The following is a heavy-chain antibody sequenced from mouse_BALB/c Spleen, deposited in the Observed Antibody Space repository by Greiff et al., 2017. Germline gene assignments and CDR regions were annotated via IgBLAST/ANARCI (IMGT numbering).Heavy chain of an antibody. CDR3: ARDYYGSSGYAMDY. CDR1: GFSLTSYG. CDR2: IWAGGST. D-gene: IGHD1-1*01. V-gene: IGHV2-9*02. Sequence: VKLVESGPGLVAPSQSLSITCTVSGFSLTSYGVHWVRQPPGKGLEWLGVIWAGGSTNYNSALMSRLSISKDNSKSQVFLKMNSLQTDDTAMYYCARDYYGSSGYAMDYWGQGTSVTVSS. J-gene: IGHJ4*01.